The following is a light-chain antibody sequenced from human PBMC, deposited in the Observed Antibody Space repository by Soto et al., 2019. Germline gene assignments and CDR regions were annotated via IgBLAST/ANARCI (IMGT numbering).Light chain of an antibody. CDR1: QSLSGNY. V-gene: IGKV3-20*01. J-gene: IGKJ1*01. CDR2: GAS. CDR3: QQYDDSPGT. Sequence: EILLTQSPGTLSLSPGERATLSCRASQSLSGNYLAWYQQKPGQAPRLLIYGASNRATGIPERFSGSGSGTDFTLTISRLEPQDSAMYYCQQYDDSPGTFGQGTKVDIK.